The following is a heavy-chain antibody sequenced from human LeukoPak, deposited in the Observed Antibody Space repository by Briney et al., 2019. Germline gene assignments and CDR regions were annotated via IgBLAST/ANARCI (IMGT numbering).Heavy chain of an antibody. CDR2: MSPSSGHT. V-gene: IGHV1-8*01. CDR3: ARGPPNWGFDY. J-gene: IGHJ4*02. Sequence: SVKVSCKASGDTFTNYDINWVRQATGQGLEWMGWMSPSSGHTGYAQKFQGRVTMTRSTSISTAYMELSSLRSEDAAVYYCARGPPNWGFDYWGQGTLVTVSS. CDR1: GDTFTNYD. D-gene: IGHD7-27*01.